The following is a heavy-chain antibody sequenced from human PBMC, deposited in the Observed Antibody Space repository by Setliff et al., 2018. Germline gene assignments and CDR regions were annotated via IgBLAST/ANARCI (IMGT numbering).Heavy chain of an antibody. CDR1: GGSFSSFS. CDR3: ARGRGGTAIANWFDR. Sequence: SVKVSCKASGGSFSSFSIHWVRQAPGQGLEWMGRIMPIFGSTNYAQNFQGRVTITADKSTSTAYMDLSSLRSEGSAVYYCARGRGGTAIANWFDRWGQGTLVTV. D-gene: IGHD2-21*01. CDR2: IMPIFGST. V-gene: IGHV1-69*08. J-gene: IGHJ5*02.